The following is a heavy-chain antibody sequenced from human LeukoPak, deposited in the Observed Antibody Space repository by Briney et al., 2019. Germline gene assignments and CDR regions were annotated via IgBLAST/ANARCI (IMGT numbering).Heavy chain of an antibody. V-gene: IGHV5-51*01. CDR2: IYPGDSDT. Sequence: GASLKISCKGSGSSFPSYWIDWVRQLPGKGLEWMGIIYPGDSDTRYSPSFQGQVTISADKSISTAYLQWSSLKASDTAMYYCARGTPVGASYHFDSWGQGTLVTVSS. J-gene: IGHJ4*02. D-gene: IGHD1-26*01. CDR1: GSSFPSYW. CDR3: ARGTPVGASYHFDS.